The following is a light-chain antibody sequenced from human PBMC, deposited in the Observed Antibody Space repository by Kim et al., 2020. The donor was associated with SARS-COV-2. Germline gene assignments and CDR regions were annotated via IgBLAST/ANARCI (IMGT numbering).Light chain of an antibody. Sequence: GSPGETASITCTGDNLRVKYACWYQRKPGHSPVLVIYQDSKRPSGIPERFSGSNSGNTATLTISGTQAMDEADYYCQAWDNSLGVFGVGTQLTVL. CDR3: QAWDNSLGV. CDR2: QDS. V-gene: IGLV3-1*01. J-gene: IGLJ2*01. CDR1: NLRVKY.